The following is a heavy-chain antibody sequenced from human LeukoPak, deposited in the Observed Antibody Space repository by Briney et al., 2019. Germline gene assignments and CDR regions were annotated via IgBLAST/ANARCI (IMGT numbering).Heavy chain of an antibody. CDR3: ARRSRGIAAAGLDY. CDR1: GFTFSSYW. Sequence: GGSLRLSCAASGFTFSSYWMHWVRQAPGKGLVWVSRINSDGSSASYADSVKGRFTISRDNAKNTLYLQMNSLRAEDTAVYYCARRSRGIAAAGLDYWGQGTLVTVSS. D-gene: IGHD6-13*01. V-gene: IGHV3-74*01. J-gene: IGHJ4*02. CDR2: INSDGSSA.